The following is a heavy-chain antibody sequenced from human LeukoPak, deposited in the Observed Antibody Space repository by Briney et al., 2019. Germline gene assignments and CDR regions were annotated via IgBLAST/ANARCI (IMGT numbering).Heavy chain of an antibody. CDR2: ISWDGGST. J-gene: IGHJ4*02. V-gene: IGHV3-43*01. D-gene: IGHD6-13*01. CDR3: AKGRGSSWYLPMDY. CDR1: GFTFDDYT. Sequence: PGGSLRLSCAASGFTFDDYTMHWVRQAPGKGLEWVSLISWDGGSTYYADSVKGRFTISRDNSKNTLYLQMNSLRAEDTAVYYCAKGRGSSWYLPMDYWGQGTLVTVSS.